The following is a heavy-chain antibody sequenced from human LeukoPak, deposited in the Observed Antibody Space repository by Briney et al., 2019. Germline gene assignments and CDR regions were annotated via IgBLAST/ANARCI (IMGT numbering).Heavy chain of an antibody. V-gene: IGHV3-23*01. D-gene: IGHD5-18*01. CDR3: AKSADDTAMVDNWFDP. CDR1: GFTFSSCA. J-gene: IGHJ5*02. Sequence: GGSLRLSCAASGFTFSSCAMTWVSQAPGKGLEWLSAISGNGGSTYYADSVKGRFTISRDNSKDTLYLQMNSLRAEDTAVYYCAKSADDTAMVDNWFDPWGQGTLVTVSS. CDR2: ISGNGGST.